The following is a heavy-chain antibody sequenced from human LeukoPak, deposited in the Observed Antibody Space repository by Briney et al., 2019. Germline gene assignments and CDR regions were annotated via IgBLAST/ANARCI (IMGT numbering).Heavy chain of an antibody. J-gene: IGHJ4*02. CDR3: AKDHSSGWYVDDY. D-gene: IGHD6-19*01. V-gene: IGHV3-33*06. Sequence: SGGSLRLSCAASGFTFSSYGMHWVRQAPGKGLEWVAVIWYDGSNKYYADSVKGRFTISRDNSKNTLYLQMNSLRAEDTAVYYCAKDHSSGWYVDDYWGRGTLVTVSS. CDR1: GFTFSSYG. CDR2: IWYDGSNK.